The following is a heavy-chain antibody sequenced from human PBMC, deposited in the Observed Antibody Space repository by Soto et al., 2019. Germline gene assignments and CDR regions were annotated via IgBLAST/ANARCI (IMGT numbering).Heavy chain of an antibody. D-gene: IGHD2-2*01. J-gene: IGHJ4*02. CDR1: GFTFSSYG. V-gene: IGHV3-33*01. CDR3: ARTVVATPYYFDY. Sequence: GGSLRLSCAASGFTFSSYGMHWVRQAPGKGLEWVAVIWYDGRNKYYADSVKGRFTISRDNSKNTLYLQMNSLRAEGTAVYYCARTVVATPYYFDYWGLGSLVTLSS. CDR2: IWYDGRNK.